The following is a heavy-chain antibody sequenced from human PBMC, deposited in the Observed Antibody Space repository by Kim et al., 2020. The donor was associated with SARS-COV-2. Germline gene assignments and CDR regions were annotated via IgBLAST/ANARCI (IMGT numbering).Heavy chain of an antibody. V-gene: IGHV5-51*01. J-gene: IGHJ4*02. CDR3: AKRTDSVEYFDS. D-gene: IGHD1-1*01. Sequence: RYSPSFQGQVTISADKSINTAYVQWSSLKASDTAIYYCAKRTDSVEYFDSWGQGTLVTVSS.